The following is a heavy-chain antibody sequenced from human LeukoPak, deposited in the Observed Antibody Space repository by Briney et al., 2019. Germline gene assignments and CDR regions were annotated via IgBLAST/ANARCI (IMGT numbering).Heavy chain of an antibody. Sequence: QAGGSLRLSCAVSGLHFSRYSFHWVRQAPGKGLEWVALISPDGSETYYADPLKGRFTISRDNAKNSLFLEMNNLRDDDTAVYYCARDGSVTYHTAFDFWGQGTLVSVS. CDR2: ISPDGSET. D-gene: IGHD6-19*01. J-gene: IGHJ4*02. V-gene: IGHV3-30*03. CDR1: GLHFSRYS. CDR3: ARDGSVTYHTAFDF.